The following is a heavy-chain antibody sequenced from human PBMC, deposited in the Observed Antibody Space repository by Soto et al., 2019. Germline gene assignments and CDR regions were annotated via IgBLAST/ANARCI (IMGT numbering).Heavy chain of an antibody. V-gene: IGHV4-59*12. CDR3: ARFRYSSGWYDYFDY. CDR2: IYYSGST. Sequence: SETLSLTCTVSGGSISGYYWSWIRQPPGKGLEWIGYIYYSGSTEYNPSLKSRVTISVDTSKNQFSLKLRSVTAADTAVYYCARFRYSSGWYDYFDYWGQGTLVTVSS. CDR1: GGSISGYY. D-gene: IGHD6-19*01. J-gene: IGHJ4*02.